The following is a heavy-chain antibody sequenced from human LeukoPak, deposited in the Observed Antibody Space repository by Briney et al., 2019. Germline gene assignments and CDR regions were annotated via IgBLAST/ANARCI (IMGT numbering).Heavy chain of an antibody. J-gene: IGHJ5*02. V-gene: IGHV1-18*01. D-gene: IGHD3-22*01. CDR3: ARGGDSSPWAGSWFDP. Sequence: EASVKVSCKASGYTFTSYGISWVRQAPGQGLEWMGWISAYNGNTNYAQKLQGRVTMATDTSTSTAYMELRSLRSDDTAVYYCARGGDSSPWAGSWFDPWGQGTLVTVSS. CDR2: ISAYNGNT. CDR1: GYTFTSYG.